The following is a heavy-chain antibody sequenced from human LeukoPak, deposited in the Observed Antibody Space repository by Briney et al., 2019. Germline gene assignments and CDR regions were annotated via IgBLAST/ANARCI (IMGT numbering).Heavy chain of an antibody. J-gene: IGHJ4*02. CDR2: IYTSGST. D-gene: IGHD6-13*01. CDR1: GGSISSGTYY. Sequence: PSETLSLTCTVSGGSISSGTYYWSWIRQPAGKGLEWIGRIYTSGSTNYNPSLKSRVTISVDTSKNQFSLNLSSVTAADTAVYYCARAVAAAGTDYWGQGTLVTASS. V-gene: IGHV4-61*02. CDR3: ARAVAAAGTDY.